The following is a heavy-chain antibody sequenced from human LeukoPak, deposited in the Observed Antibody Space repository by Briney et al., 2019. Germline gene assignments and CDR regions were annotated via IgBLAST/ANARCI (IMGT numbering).Heavy chain of an antibody. CDR1: GGTFSSYA. J-gene: IGHJ4*02. D-gene: IGHD6-13*01. CDR2: INPNSGGT. V-gene: IGHV1-2*02. Sequence: ASVKVSCKASGGTFSSYAISWVRQAPGQGLEWMGWINPNSGGTNYAQKFQGRVTMTRDTSISTAYMELSRLRSDDTAVYYCARVDRLGYSSSWYLPDYWGQGTLVTVSS. CDR3: ARVDRLGYSSSWYLPDY.